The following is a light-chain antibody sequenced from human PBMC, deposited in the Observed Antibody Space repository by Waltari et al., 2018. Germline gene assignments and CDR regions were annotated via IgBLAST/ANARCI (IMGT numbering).Light chain of an antibody. CDR2: GAS. V-gene: IGKV3-20*01. Sequence: ETVMMQSPGPLSLSPGERATLSCTASENVKRNSIAWYQQKPGQAPRLLIYGASSRATGIPDRFSGSGSGTDFTLTISRVEPEDIAVYYCLQYGNSPGTFGQGSKLQIK. CDR3: LQYGNSPGT. CDR1: ENVKRNS. J-gene: IGKJ2*01.